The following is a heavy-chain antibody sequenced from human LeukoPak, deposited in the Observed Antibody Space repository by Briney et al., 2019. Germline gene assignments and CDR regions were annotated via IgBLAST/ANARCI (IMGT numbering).Heavy chain of an antibody. CDR2: IYPGDSDT. CDR1: GYSFTSYW. J-gene: IGHJ4*02. V-gene: IGHV5-51*01. Sequence: RESLKISCKGSGYSFTSYWIGWVRQMPGKGLEWMGIIYPGDSDTRYSPSFQGQVTISADKSISTAYLQWSSLKASDTAMYYCASSNDYGDYVPDYWGQGTLVTVSS. D-gene: IGHD4-17*01. CDR3: ASSNDYGDYVPDY.